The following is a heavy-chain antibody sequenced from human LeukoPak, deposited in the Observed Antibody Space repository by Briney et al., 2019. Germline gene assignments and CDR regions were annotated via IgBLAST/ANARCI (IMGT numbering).Heavy chain of an antibody. D-gene: IGHD3-10*01. CDR3: TRGYMVSEY. Sequence: GGSLRLSCAASGFTFSTYNMNWVRQAPGKGLEWVSSISSGSSYIYYADSLKGRFTISRDNAKNLLYLQMNSLRAEDTAVYYCTRGYMVSEYWGQGTLVTVSS. J-gene: IGHJ4*02. CDR2: ISSGSSYI. CDR1: GFTFSTYN. V-gene: IGHV3-21*01.